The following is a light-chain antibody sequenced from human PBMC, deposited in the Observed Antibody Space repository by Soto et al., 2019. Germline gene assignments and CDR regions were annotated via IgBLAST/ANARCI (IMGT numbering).Light chain of an antibody. V-gene: IGKV1-27*01. CDR2: SAS. Sequence: DFQIPQPPSPLSALVGERVTITCRAGQGISIYLAWYQKKPGKVPNLLLYSASALQSGVPSRFSGSGSGTDFTLTISSLQPEDVATYYCHKYNSAPLTFGGGTRVEIK. CDR3: HKYNSAPLT. J-gene: IGKJ4*01. CDR1: QGISIY.